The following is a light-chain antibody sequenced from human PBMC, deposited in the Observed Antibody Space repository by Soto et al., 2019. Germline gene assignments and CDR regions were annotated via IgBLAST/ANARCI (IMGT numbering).Light chain of an antibody. Sequence: QSVLTQPDSVSGSPGQSITISCTGISSYVGIYNLVSWYQQHPGRVPKLIIYEDSMRPSGVSDRFSGSKSGNTASLTISGLQAEDEADYYCCSYAYSSVVFGGGTQLTVL. CDR1: SSYVGIYNL. V-gene: IGLV2-23*01. CDR2: EDS. J-gene: IGLJ2*01. CDR3: CSYAYSSVV.